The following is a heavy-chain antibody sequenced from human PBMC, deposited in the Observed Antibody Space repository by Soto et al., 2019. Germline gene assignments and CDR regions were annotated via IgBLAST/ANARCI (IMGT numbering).Heavy chain of an antibody. V-gene: IGHV4-34*01. J-gene: IGHJ6*03. CDR2: INHSGGT. D-gene: IGHD3-3*01. CDR1: GGSLSGYF. Sequence: QVHLEQWGAGLLKPSETLSLTCAVYGGSLSGYFWSWVRQPPGKGLEWVGEINHSGGTNYNPSLKSGVTISADTSKHQFSLRLSSVTAADSGIYFCASYHYYDFWIGSRHYMDAWGKGTTVTDSS. CDR3: ASYHYYDFWIGSRHYMDA.